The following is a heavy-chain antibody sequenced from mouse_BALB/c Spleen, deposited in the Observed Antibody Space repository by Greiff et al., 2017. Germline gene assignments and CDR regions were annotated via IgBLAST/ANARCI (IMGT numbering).Heavy chain of an antibody. V-gene: IGHV2-6-6*01. CDR1: GFSLTNSG. CDR3: AKPGITTVRFAY. CDR2: IWGDGST. D-gene: IGHD1-1*01. J-gene: IGHJ3*01. Sequence: VKLVESGPGLVAPSQSLPITCTVSGFSLTNSGVHWVRQSPGKGLEWLGVIWGDGSTNYNSAFKSRLSISKDNSKSQVFLKMNSLQTDDTARYYCAKPGITTVRFAYWGQGTLVTVSA.